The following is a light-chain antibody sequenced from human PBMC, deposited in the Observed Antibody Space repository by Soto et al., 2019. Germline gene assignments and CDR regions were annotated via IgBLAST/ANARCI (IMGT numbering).Light chain of an antibody. CDR1: QDMSRY. V-gene: IGKV1-33*01. CDR2: DAS. Sequence: DIQMTQSPSFLSASVGDRVTITCKASQDMSRYLNWYQQKPAKAPNLLIHDASNLETGVPSRFSGSGCGTDFTFTINSLQPEDIATYYCQQYDNLPITFGQGTRLEIK. J-gene: IGKJ5*01. CDR3: QQYDNLPIT.